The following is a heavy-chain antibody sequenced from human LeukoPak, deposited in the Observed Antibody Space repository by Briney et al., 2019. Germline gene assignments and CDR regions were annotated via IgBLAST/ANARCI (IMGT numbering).Heavy chain of an antibody. J-gene: IGHJ4*02. CDR2: IYYSGST. D-gene: IGHD6-19*01. V-gene: IGHV4-39*07. Sequence: SETLSLTCTVSGGSISSSSHYWAWIRQPPGKGLEWIGSIYYSGSTYYNPSLKSRVTISVDTSKNQFSLKLSSVTAADTAVYYCARVSSGWWDYWGQGTLVTVSS. CDR1: GGSISSSSHY. CDR3: ARVSSGWWDY.